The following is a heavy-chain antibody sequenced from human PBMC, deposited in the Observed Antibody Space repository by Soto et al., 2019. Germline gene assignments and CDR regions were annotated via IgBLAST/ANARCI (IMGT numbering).Heavy chain of an antibody. Sequence: PSETLSLTWTVSGGSSSSSSYYWGWIRQPPGKGLEWIGSIYYSGSTYYNPSLKSRVTISVDTSKNQFSLKLSSVTAADTAVYYCARAIAVAGAYFDYWGQGTLVTVSS. CDR2: IYYSGST. CDR1: GGSSSSSSYY. V-gene: IGHV4-39*01. CDR3: ARAIAVAGAYFDY. J-gene: IGHJ4*02. D-gene: IGHD6-19*01.